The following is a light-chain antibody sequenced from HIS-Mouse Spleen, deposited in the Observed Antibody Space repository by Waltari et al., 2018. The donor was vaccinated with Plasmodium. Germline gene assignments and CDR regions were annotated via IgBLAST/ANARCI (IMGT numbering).Light chain of an antibody. CDR1: SGINVGTYR. Sequence: QAVLTQPSSLSASPGASASLPCTLSSGINVGTYRIYWYQQKPGIPSQYLLRYKSDADKQQGSGVPSRFSGSKDASANAGILLISGLQSEDEADYYCMIWHSSAWVFGGGTKLTVL. CDR3: MIWHSSAWV. J-gene: IGLJ3*02. CDR2: YKSDADK. V-gene: IGLV5-45*03.